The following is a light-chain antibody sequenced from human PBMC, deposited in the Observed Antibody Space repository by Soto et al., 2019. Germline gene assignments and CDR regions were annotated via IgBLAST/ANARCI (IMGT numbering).Light chain of an antibody. J-gene: IGLJ1*01. Sequence: QLVLTQPPSVSGAPGQTVTISCSGGDSNIGATYDVHWYRQFPGTAPQLLIYGNSNRPSGVSKRISGSKSGTSASLVITGLQADDEADYYCQSYDRDLQGCVYGPGTKLTVL. V-gene: IGLV1-40*01. CDR3: QSYDRDLQGCV. CDR1: DSNIGATYD. CDR2: GNS.